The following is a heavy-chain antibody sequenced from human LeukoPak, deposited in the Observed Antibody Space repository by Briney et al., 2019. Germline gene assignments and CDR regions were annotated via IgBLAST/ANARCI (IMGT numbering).Heavy chain of an antibody. V-gene: IGHV3-7*03. Sequence: GGSLRLSCAASGFTFTTFWMNWVRQAPGKGLDWVAKINQDGSDIYYVDSVKGRFIVSRDNARNSLYLQMNSLRAEDTAVYFCARGGGLDVWGQGATVTVSS. J-gene: IGHJ6*02. CDR3: ARGGGLDV. CDR2: INQDGSDI. CDR1: GFTFTTFW. D-gene: IGHD3-16*01.